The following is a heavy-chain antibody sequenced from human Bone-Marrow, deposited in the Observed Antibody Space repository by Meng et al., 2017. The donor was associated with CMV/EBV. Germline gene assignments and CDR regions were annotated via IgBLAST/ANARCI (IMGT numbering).Heavy chain of an antibody. CDR1: GYSFTSYW. CDR2: IYPGDSDT. D-gene: IGHD3-22*01. J-gene: IGHJ6*02. Sequence: GESLKISCKGSGYSFTSYWIGWVRQMPGKGLEWMGIIYPGDSDTRYSPSFQGQVTISADKSISTAYLQWSSLKASDTAMYYCARQRYYYDSSGDDYYYYGMDVWGQGPTDTVSS. V-gene: IGHV5-51*01. CDR3: ARQRYYYDSSGDDYYYYGMDV.